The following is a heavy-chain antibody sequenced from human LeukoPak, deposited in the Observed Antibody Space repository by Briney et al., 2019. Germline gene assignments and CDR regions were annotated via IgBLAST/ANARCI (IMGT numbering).Heavy chain of an antibody. CDR2: IYPRDSDT. Sequence: GESLKISCKGSGYSFTSYWIGWVRQMPGKGLEWVGIIYPRDSDTRYSPSFQGQVTISADKSISTAYLQWSSLKASDTAMYYCARPGYSSGWYGYYFDYWGQGTLVTVSS. D-gene: IGHD6-19*01. CDR1: GYSFTSYW. J-gene: IGHJ4*02. V-gene: IGHV5-51*01. CDR3: ARPGYSSGWYGYYFDY.